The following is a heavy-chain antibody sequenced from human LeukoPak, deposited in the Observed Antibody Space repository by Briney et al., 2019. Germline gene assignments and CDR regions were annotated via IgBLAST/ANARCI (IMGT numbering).Heavy chain of an antibody. CDR2: IYYSGST. CDR1: GGSISSSTYY. J-gene: IGHJ5*02. V-gene: IGHV4-39*07. Sequence: PSETLSLTCTVSGGSISSSTYYWGWIRQPPGKGLEWIGNIYYSGSTYYNPSLKSRVTISLDTSKNQFSLKLSSVTAADTAVYYCARGYGDYAPWGQGTLVTVSS. CDR3: ARGYGDYAP. D-gene: IGHD4-17*01.